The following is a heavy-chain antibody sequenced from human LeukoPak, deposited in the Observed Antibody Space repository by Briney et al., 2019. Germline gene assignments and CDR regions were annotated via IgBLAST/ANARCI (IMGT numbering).Heavy chain of an antibody. CDR1: GFTFSDYN. J-gene: IGHJ4*02. V-gene: IGHV3-11*04. Sequence: PGGSLRLSCAASGFTFSDYNMRWIRQAPGKGLEWVSSISRSGSTKYYADSVKGRFTISRDNAQNSLYLQMSSLRAEDTAVYYCARHVVAVGFDYWGQGTLVTVSS. CDR3: ARHVVAVGFDY. D-gene: IGHD3-22*01. CDR2: ISRSGSTK.